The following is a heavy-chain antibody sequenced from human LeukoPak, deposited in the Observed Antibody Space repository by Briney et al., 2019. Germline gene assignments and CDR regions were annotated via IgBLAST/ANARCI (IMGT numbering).Heavy chain of an antibody. CDR2: IYYSGST. CDR1: GASISNYY. J-gene: IGHJ4*02. Sequence: PSETLSLTCTVSGASISNYYWSWIRQPPGKGLEWIGYIYYSGSTNYNPSLRSRVTLSPDTSRNQFSLKLSSVTAADTAVYYCARHLSSSSLTTDYWGQGTLVTVSS. D-gene: IGHD6-6*01. V-gene: IGHV4-59*08. CDR3: ARHLSSSSLTTDY.